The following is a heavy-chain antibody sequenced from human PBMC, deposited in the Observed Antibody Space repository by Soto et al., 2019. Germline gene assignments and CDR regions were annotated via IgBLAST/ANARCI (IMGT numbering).Heavy chain of an antibody. CDR2: IYYGGST. V-gene: IGHV4-31*03. CDR3: ARMLGATIFDY. J-gene: IGHJ4*02. D-gene: IGHD5-12*01. Sequence: QVQLQESGPGLVKPSQTLSLTCTVSGGSISSGGYYWSWIRQHPGKGLEWIGYIYYGGSTYYNPSLKXRLTSSXXTSKNQFSLKLSSVTAADTAVYYCARMLGATIFDYWGQGTLVTVSS. CDR1: GGSISSGGYY.